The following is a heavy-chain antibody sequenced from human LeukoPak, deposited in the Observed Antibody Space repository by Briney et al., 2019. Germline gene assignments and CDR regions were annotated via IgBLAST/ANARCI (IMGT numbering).Heavy chain of an antibody. J-gene: IGHJ4*02. CDR1: GASISSYY. V-gene: IGHV4-59*07. Sequence: KPSDTLSLTCTVSGASISSYYWSWLRQPPGKALEWIGYIYYRGSTNYNPSLKSRVTITVDTSKNQFSLKLSSVTAADTAVYYCASGPYPAAGTDHQFDYWGQGTLVTVSS. CDR3: ASGPYPAAGTDHQFDY. CDR2: IYYRGST. D-gene: IGHD6-13*01.